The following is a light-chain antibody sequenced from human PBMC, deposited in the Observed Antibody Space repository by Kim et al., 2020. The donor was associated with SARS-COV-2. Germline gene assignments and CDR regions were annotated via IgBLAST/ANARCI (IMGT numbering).Light chain of an antibody. Sequence: ASVGAIVTITCRASQGIATYLAWYQQKPGKAPKLLIYAASTLQSGVPSRFSGSGSGTDFALTISSLQPEDVATYYCQKYNTAPWTFGPGTKVDIK. V-gene: IGKV1-27*01. J-gene: IGKJ1*01. CDR1: QGIATY. CDR2: AAS. CDR3: QKYNTAPWT.